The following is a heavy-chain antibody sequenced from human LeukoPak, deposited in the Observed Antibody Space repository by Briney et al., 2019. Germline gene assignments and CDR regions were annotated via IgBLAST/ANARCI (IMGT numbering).Heavy chain of an antibody. Sequence: SETLSLTCAVYGGSFSGYYWSWIRQPPGKGLEWIGEINHSGSTNYNPSLKSRVTISVDTSKNQFSLKLSSVTAADTAVYYCARGTSSGWYRWFDPWGQGTLVTVSS. CDR1: GGSFSGYY. D-gene: IGHD6-19*01. V-gene: IGHV4-34*01. J-gene: IGHJ5*02. CDR3: ARGTSSGWYRWFDP. CDR2: INHSGST.